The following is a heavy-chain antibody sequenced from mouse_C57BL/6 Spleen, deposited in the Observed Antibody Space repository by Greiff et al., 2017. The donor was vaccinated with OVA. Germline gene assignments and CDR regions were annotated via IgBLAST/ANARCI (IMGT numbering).Heavy chain of an antibody. Sequence: DVKLVESGGGLVKPGGSLKLSCAASGFTFSSYAMSWVRQTPEKRLEWVATISDGGSYTYYPDNVKGRFTISRDNAKNNLYLQMSHLKSEDTAMYYCARDRNYYGSSYERDWYFDVWGTGTTVTVSS. J-gene: IGHJ1*03. V-gene: IGHV5-4*01. CDR3: ARDRNYYGSSYERDWYFDV. CDR2: ISDGGSYT. CDR1: GFTFSSYA. D-gene: IGHD1-1*01.